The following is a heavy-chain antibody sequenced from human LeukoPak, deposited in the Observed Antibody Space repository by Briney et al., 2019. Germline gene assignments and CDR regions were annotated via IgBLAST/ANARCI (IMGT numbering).Heavy chain of an antibody. J-gene: IGHJ6*02. D-gene: IGHD1-1*01. CDR3: AREKRSTRGYYYGMDV. CDR1: GHTFTGYY. V-gene: IGHV1-2*02. CDR2: INPNSGGT. Sequence: ASVKVSCKASGHTFTGYYMHWVRQAPGQGLEWMGWINPNSGGTNYAQKFQGRVTMTRDTSISTAYMELSRLRSDDTAVYYCAREKRSTRGYYYGMDVWGQGTTVTVSS.